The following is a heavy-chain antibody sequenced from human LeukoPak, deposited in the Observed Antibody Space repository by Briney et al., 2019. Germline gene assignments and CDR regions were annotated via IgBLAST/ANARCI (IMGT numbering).Heavy chain of an antibody. D-gene: IGHD5-18*01. CDR1: GGSISSYY. CDR2: IYYRQNT. J-gene: IGHJ4*02. CDR3: ARAGYSYEPFGY. V-gene: IGHV4-59*01. Sequence: SETLSLTCTVSGGSISSYYWSWIRQPPGKGLEWIGYIYYRQNTNDNPSLKSRVTISVDTSKNQLSLKLSSVTAADTAVYYCARAGYSYEPFGYWGQGTLVTVSS.